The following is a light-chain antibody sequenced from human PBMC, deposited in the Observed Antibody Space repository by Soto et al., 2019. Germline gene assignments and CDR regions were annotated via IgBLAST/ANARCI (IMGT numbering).Light chain of an antibody. V-gene: IGLV2-8*01. Sequence: QSALTQPPSASGSPGQSVTISCTGTSSDIGGYNSVSWYQHHPGKAPKLMIFEVFQRPPGVPDRFSGSKSANTASLTVSGFQAEDEAAYYCSSYAGSNTYVFGPGTKLTVL. CDR2: EVF. CDR3: SSYAGSNTYV. J-gene: IGLJ1*01. CDR1: SSDIGGYNS.